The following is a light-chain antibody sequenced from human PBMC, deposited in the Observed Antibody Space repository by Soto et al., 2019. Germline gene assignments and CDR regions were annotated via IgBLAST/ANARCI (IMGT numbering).Light chain of an antibody. Sequence: QSVLTQPASVSGSPGQSITISCTGTSSDVGGYNYVSWYQQHPGKAPKLMIYDVNTRPSGVSNRFSGSKSGNTASLTISGLQAEEEADYYCSSYTSSSTLVFGGGTKLTVL. V-gene: IGLV2-14*01. CDR2: DVN. J-gene: IGLJ2*01. CDR3: SSYTSSSTLV. CDR1: SSDVGGYNY.